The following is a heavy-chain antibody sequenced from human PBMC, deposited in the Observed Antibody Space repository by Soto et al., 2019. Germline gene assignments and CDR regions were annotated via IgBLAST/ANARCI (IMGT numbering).Heavy chain of an antibody. CDR2: ISGSGGST. J-gene: IGHJ4*02. Sequence: EVQLLESGGGLVQPGGSLRLSCAASGFTFSSYAMSWVRQAPGKGLEWVSAISGSGGSTYYADSVKGRFTISRDNSKHTLYLQMNSRRAEATAVYYCAKDGDTAMVTSGRGYFDYWGQGTLVTVSS. V-gene: IGHV3-23*01. CDR3: AKDGDTAMVTSGRGYFDY. CDR1: GFTFSSYA. D-gene: IGHD5-18*01.